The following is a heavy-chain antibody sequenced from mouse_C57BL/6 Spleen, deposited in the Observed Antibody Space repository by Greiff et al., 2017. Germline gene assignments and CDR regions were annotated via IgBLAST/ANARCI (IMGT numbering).Heavy chain of an antibody. D-gene: IGHD1-1*01. Sequence: QVQLQQPGAELVKPGASVKMSCKASGYTFTSYWITWVKQRPGQGLEWIGDIYPGSGSTNYNEKFTSKATLTVDTSSSTAYMQLSSLTSEDSAVYYCARGLDRGSSPWWYFDVWGTGTTVTVSS. V-gene: IGHV1-55*01. CDR2: IYPGSGST. CDR3: ARGLDRGSSPWWYFDV. J-gene: IGHJ1*03. CDR1: GYTFTSYW.